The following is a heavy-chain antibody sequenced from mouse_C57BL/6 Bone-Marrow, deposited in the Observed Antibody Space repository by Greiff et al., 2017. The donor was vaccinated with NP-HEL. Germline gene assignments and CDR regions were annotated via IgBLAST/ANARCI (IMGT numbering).Heavy chain of an antibody. D-gene: IGHD1-1*01. Sequence: VQLQQSGPELVKPGASVKISCKASGYTFTDYYMNWVKQSHGQSLEWIGDINPNNGGTNYNQKFKGKATLTVDKSSSTAYMELRSLTSEDSAVYYCSIYYYDHYYAMDYWGQGTSVTVSS. CDR3: SIYYYDHYYAMDY. CDR1: GYTFTDYY. CDR2: INPNNGGT. V-gene: IGHV1-26*01. J-gene: IGHJ4*01.